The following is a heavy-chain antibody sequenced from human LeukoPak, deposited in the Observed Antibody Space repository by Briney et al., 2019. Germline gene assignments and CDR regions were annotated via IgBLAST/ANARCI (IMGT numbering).Heavy chain of an antibody. D-gene: IGHD2-2*01. Sequence: GASVKVSCKASGGTFSSYAISWVRQAPGQGLEWMGGIIPIFGTANYAQKFQGRVTITADKSTSTAYMELSSLRSEDTAVYYCARGGYCSSTSCADAFDIWGQGTMVTVSS. V-gene: IGHV1-69*06. J-gene: IGHJ3*02. CDR2: IIPIFGTA. CDR3: ARGGYCSSTSCADAFDI. CDR1: GGTFSSYA.